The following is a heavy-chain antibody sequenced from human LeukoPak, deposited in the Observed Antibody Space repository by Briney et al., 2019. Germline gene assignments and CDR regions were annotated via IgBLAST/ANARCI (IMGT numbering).Heavy chain of an antibody. D-gene: IGHD2-15*01. J-gene: IGHJ4*02. V-gene: IGHV4-39*07. Sequence: SETLSLTCTVSGGSISSSSYYWGWIRQPPGKGLEWIGRIYTSGSTNYNPSLKSRVTISVDTSKNQFSLKLSSVTAADTAVYYCAKFGGMCDSMVVAATRRFDYWGQGTLVTVSS. CDR1: GGSISSSSYY. CDR3: AKFGGMCDSMVVAATRRFDY. CDR2: IYTSGST.